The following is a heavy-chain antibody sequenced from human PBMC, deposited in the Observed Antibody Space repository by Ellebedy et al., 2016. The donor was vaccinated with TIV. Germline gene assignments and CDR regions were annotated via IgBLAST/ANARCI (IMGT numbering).Heavy chain of an antibody. D-gene: IGHD4-11*01. J-gene: IGHJ4*02. Sequence: PGGSLRLSCAASGFTFSNYWMSLVRQAPGKGLEWVADIQENGGEKYYRNSVNGRFTVARDNAKNSLYLHMTSLRAEDTAVYYCARSAEGDYSQYDVFDYWGQGTLVTVSS. CDR1: GFTFSNYW. CDR2: IQENGGEK. CDR3: ARSAEGDYSQYDVFDY. V-gene: IGHV3-7*01.